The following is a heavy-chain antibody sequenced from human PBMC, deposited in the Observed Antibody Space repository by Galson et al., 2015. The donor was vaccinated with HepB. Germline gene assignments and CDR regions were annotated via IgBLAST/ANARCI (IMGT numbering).Heavy chain of an antibody. J-gene: IGHJ5*02. D-gene: IGHD3-16*01. CDR1: GFTFSSYN. CDR2: ISSSSDYI. V-gene: IGHV3-21*01. Sequence: LRLSCAASGFTFSSYNMNWVRQAPGKGLEWVSSISSSSDYIHCADSVKGRFTVSRDNAKNSLYLQMNSLRAEDTAVYYCARGHSWGPLDHWGQGTLVTVSS. CDR3: ARGHSWGPLDH.